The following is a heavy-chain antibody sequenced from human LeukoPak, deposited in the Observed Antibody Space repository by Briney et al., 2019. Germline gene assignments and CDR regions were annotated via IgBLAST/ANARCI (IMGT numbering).Heavy chain of an antibody. J-gene: IGHJ5*02. CDR2: ISGSGGST. D-gene: IGHD3-3*01. CDR3: AKGATIFGVVITQYNWFDP. V-gene: IGHV3-23*01. CDR1: GFTFSSHA. Sequence: GGSLRLSCAASGFTFSSHAISWVRQAPGKGLDWVSAISGSGGSTYYADSVKGRFTISRDNSKNTLYLQMNSLRAEDTAVYYCAKGATIFGVVITQYNWFDPWGQGTLVTVSS.